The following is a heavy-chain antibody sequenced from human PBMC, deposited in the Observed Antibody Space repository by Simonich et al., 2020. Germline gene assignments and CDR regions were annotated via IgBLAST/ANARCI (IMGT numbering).Heavy chain of an antibody. CDR1: GYTFTGYY. CDR3: ARARLYSSSHAFDI. V-gene: IGHV1-2*02. CDR2: INPNSGVT. J-gene: IGHJ3*02. Sequence: QVQLVQSGAEVKKPGASVKVSCKASGYTFTGYYMHWVRQAPGQGLEWMGRINPNSGVTNYAQKFQGRVTMTRDTSISTAYMELSRLRSDDTAVYYCARARLYSSSHAFDIWGQGTMVTVSS. D-gene: IGHD6-6*01.